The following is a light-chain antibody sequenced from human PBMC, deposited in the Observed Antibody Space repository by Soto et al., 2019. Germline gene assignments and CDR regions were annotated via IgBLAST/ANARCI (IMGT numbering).Light chain of an antibody. CDR2: KAS. V-gene: IGKV1-5*03. CDR1: QSISVW. J-gene: IGKJ4*01. Sequence: DIQMTQSPSTLSASVGDRVTITFRASQSISVWLAWYQQKPGKAPKLLIYKASTLKSGVPSRFSGSGSGTEFTLTISSLQPDDFATYYCQQSYSTPTFGGGTKVDIK. CDR3: QQSYSTPT.